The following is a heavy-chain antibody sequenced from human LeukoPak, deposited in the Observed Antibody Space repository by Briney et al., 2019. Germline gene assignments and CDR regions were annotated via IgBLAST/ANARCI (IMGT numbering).Heavy chain of an antibody. CDR3: ARDGEDCSGGSCYFADYYYGMDV. J-gene: IGHJ6*02. Sequence: ASVKVSCKASGYTFTGYYMHWVRQAPGQGLEWMGWINPNSGGTNYAQKFQGRVTMTRDTSISTAYMELSRLRSDDTAVYYCARDGEDCSGGSCYFADYYYGMDVWGQGTTVTVSS. CDR1: GYTFTGYY. V-gene: IGHV1-2*02. CDR2: INPNSGGT. D-gene: IGHD2-15*01.